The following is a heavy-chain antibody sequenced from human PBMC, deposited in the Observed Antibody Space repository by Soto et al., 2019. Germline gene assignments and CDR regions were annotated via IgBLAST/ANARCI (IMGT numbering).Heavy chain of an antibody. CDR3: ASTPLRLRYFEWLLYGVLGWFDX. Sequence: LRLSCAASGFTFSSYAMSWFRQAPGKGLEWVSAISGSGGSTYYADSVKCRLTISRDNSKNTLYLKMNSLRAEDTAVYYCASTPLRLRYFEWLLYGVLGWFDXWGQGTLVTVSX. CDR2: ISGSGGST. CDR1: GFTFSSYA. D-gene: IGHD3-9*01. J-gene: IGHJ5*02. V-gene: IGHV3-23*01.